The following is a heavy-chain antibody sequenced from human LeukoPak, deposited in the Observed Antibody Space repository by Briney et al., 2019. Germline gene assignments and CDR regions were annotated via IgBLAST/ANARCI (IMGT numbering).Heavy chain of an antibody. J-gene: IGHJ5*02. CDR1: GFTFSSYA. V-gene: IGHV3-23*01. CDR2: ISGSGGST. CDR3: AKGISSSWYISWFAP. D-gene: IGHD6-13*01. Sequence: GGSLRLSCPASGFTFSSYAMSWVRQAPGKGLAWVSAISGSGGSTYYADSVKGRFTISRDNSKNTLYLQMNSLRAEDTAVYYCAKGISSSWYISWFAPWGQGTLVTVSS.